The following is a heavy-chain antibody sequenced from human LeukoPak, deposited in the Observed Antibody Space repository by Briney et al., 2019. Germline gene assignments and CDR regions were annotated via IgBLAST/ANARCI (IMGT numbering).Heavy chain of an antibody. Sequence: GASVKVSCKASGGTFSSYAISWVRQAPGQGLEWMGGIIPIFGTANYAQKFQGRVTITADESTSTAYMELSSLRSEDTAVYYCARSITMVRGVIPGCDYWGQGTLVTVSS. CDR3: ARSITMVRGVIPGCDY. V-gene: IGHV1-69*13. CDR2: IIPIFGTA. J-gene: IGHJ4*02. CDR1: GGTFSSYA. D-gene: IGHD3-10*01.